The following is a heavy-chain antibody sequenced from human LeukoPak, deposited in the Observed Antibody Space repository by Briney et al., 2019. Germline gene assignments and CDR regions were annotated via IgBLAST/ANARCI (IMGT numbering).Heavy chain of an antibody. D-gene: IGHD3-10*01. CDR3: ARGIKRGLRHNWFDP. Sequence: GASVKVSCKASGYTFTSYGISWVRQATGQGLEWMGWMNPNSGNTGYAQKLQGRVTMTRNTSISTAYMELSSLRSEDTAVYYCARGIKRGLRHNWFDPWGQGTLVTVSS. J-gene: IGHJ5*02. CDR1: GYTFTSYG. V-gene: IGHV1-8*02. CDR2: MNPNSGNT.